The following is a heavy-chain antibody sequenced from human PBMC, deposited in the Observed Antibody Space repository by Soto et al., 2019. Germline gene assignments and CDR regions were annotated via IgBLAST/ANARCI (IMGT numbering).Heavy chain of an antibody. J-gene: IGHJ4*02. CDR1: GNTFTSYD. CDR3: ARGRASGSYYLLDY. V-gene: IGHV1-8*01. D-gene: IGHD3-10*01. Sequence: QVQLVQSGAEVKKPGASVKVSCKASGNTFTSYDINWVRQATGHGLGWMGWINPNSGNIGYAQKCQGRVTMTRDTAIRTAYMEVSRLRSDDTAVYYCARGRASGSYYLLDYWGQGTLVTFSS. CDR2: INPNSGNI.